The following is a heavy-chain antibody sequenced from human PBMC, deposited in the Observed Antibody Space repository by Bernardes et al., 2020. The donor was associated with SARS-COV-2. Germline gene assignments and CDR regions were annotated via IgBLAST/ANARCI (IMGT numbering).Heavy chain of an antibody. D-gene: IGHD6-13*01. V-gene: IGHV3-66*02. Sequence: GGSLRLSCGASGFTFSNYLFSWVRQAPGKGLEWVSLLHGGGSTYYADSVKGRFTISRDNSKNTLSLQMDRLRSEDTAVYYCVRGPFIAPFDYWGQGTLVTVSS. J-gene: IGHJ4*02. CDR1: GFTFSNYL. CDR2: LHGGGST. CDR3: VRGPFIAPFDY.